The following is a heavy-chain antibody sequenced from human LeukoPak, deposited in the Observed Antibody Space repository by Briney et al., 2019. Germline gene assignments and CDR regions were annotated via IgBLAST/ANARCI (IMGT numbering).Heavy chain of an antibody. V-gene: IGHV3-13*01. CDR3: ARVSGVTTGFDY. CDR1: GFTFSSYD. CDR2: IGTAGDT. Sequence: GGSLRLSCAASGFTFSSYDMHWVRQATGKGLEWVSAIGTAGDTYYPGSAKGRFTISRENAKNSLYLQMNSLRAGDTAVYYCARVSGVTTGFDYWGQGTLVTVSS. J-gene: IGHJ4*02. D-gene: IGHD4-17*01.